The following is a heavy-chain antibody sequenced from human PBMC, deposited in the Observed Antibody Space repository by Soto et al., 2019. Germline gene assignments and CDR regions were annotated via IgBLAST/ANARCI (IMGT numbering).Heavy chain of an antibody. V-gene: IGHV3-66*01. CDR3: ARDVSGLNWFDP. J-gene: IGHJ5*02. CDR2: INSSSTT. CDR1: RFTFSSSY. D-gene: IGHD5-12*01. Sequence: PAWCPKIASAASRFTFSSSYMTCVRQTPGKGLEWVSVINSSSTTYYADSVKGRFTISRDNAKNSLYLQMNSLRDEDTAVYYCARDVSGLNWFDPWGQGTLVTVSS.